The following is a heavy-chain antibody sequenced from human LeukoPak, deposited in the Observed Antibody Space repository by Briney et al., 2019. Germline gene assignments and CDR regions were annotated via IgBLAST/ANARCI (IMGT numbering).Heavy chain of an antibody. CDR3: ARDLGGHSSWSASNVYGMDV. D-gene: IGHD6-13*01. CDR1: GDSVSSNSAA. CDR2: TYYRSKWYN. V-gene: IGHV6-1*01. Sequence: SQTLSLTCAISGDSVSSNSAAWNWIRQSPSRGLEWLGRTYYRSKWYNDYAVSVKSRITINPDTSKNQSSLQLNSVTLEDTAVYYCARDLGGHSSWSASNVYGMDVWGQGTTVTVSS. J-gene: IGHJ6*02.